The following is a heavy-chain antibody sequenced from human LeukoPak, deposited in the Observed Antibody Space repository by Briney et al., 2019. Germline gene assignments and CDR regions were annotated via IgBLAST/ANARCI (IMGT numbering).Heavy chain of an antibody. CDR1: GFTFSSYS. D-gene: IGHD4-17*01. CDR2: ISSSSSYI. CDR3: ARDDYGDADAFDI. V-gene: IGHV3-21*01. Sequence: GALRLSCAASGFTFSSYSMNWVRQAPGKGLEWVSSISSSSSYIYYADSVKGRFTISRDNAKNSLYLQMNSLRAEDTAVYYCARDDYGDADAFDIWGQGTMVTVSS. J-gene: IGHJ3*02.